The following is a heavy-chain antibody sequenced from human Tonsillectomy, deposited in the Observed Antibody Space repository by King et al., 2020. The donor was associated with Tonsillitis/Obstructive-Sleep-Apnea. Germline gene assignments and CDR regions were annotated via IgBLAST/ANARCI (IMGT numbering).Heavy chain of an antibody. CDR1: GFTFTSSA. CDR2: IVVGSGNT. CDR3: AATTGTTGGWYFDL. J-gene: IGHJ2*01. Sequence: QLVESGPEVKKPGTSGKVSCKASGFTFTSSAVQWVRQARGQRLEWIGWIVVGSGNTNYAQKCQERVTITRDMSTSTAHMGLSSLRSEDTAVYYCAATTGTTGGWYFDLWGRGTLVTVSS. V-gene: IGHV1-58*01. D-gene: IGHD4-17*01.